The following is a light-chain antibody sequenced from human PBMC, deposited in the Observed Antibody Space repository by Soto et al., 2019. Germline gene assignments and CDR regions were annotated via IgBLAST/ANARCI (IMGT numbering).Light chain of an antibody. CDR2: DAS. CDR3: QQYSSYSAWT. V-gene: IGKV1-5*01. Sequence: DIQVTQSPSTLSASIGDRVTITCRASQRINKWLAWHQQKPGKAPKLLIYDASSLQSGVPPRFSGSGSGTEFTLTIRSLQPDDIATYYCQQYSSYSAWTFGEGTKVDIK. J-gene: IGKJ1*01. CDR1: QRINKW.